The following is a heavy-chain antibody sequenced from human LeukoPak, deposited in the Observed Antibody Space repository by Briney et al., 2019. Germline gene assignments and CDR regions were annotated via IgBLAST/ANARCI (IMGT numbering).Heavy chain of an antibody. CDR3: ARETYSGSFDY. CDR2: INPNSGGT. V-gene: IGHV1-2*02. Sequence: ASVKVSCKASGYAFTGYYMHWVRQAPGQGLEWMGWINPNSGGTNYAQKFQGRVTMTRDTSISTAYMELSRLRSDDTAVYYCARETYSGSFDYWGQGTLVAVSS. D-gene: IGHD1-26*01. CDR1: GYAFTGYY. J-gene: IGHJ4*02.